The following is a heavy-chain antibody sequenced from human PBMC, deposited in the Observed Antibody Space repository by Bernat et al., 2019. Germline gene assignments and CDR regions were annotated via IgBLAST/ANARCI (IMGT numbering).Heavy chain of an antibody. CDR2: ISYDGSNK. D-gene: IGHD1-26*01. J-gene: IGHJ4*02. V-gene: IGHV3-30*18. CDR1: GSTFSNYD. Sequence: QAQLVESGGGVVQPGRSLRLSCVATGSTFSNYDIHWVRQAPDKGLEWVAVISYDGSNKYYADSVKGRFTISRDTSKNTLYLQMNSLRAEDTAVYYCAKGDIRWYSCNYWGQGTLVTVSS. CDR3: AKGDIRWYSCNY.